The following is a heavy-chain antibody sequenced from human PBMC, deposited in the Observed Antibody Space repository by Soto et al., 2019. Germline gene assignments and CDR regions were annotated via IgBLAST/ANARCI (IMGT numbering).Heavy chain of an antibody. J-gene: IGHJ4*02. CDR3: ARGVVGATTRYFDY. D-gene: IGHD1-26*01. CDR2: INHSGST. Sequence: SETLSLTCAVYGGSFSGYYWSWIRQPPGKGLEWIGEINHSGSTNYNPSLKSRVTISVDTSKNQFSLKLSSVTTADTAVYYCARGVVGATTRYFDYWGQGTMVALS. V-gene: IGHV4-34*01. CDR1: GGSFSGYY.